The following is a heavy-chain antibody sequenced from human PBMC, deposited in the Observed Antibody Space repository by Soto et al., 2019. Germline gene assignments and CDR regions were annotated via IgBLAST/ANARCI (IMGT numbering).Heavy chain of an antibody. CDR1: GGYISSSNW. D-gene: IGHD6-13*01. CDR2: IYHSGST. V-gene: IGHV4-4*02. J-gene: IGHJ4*02. CDR3: ASEVAAAGTTGYYFDY. Sequence: SETLSLTCAVSGGYISSSNWWSWVRQPPGKGLEWIGEIYHSGSTNYNPSLESRVTISVDKSKNQFSLKLSSVTAADTAVYYCASEVAAAGTTGYYFDYWGQGTLVTVSS.